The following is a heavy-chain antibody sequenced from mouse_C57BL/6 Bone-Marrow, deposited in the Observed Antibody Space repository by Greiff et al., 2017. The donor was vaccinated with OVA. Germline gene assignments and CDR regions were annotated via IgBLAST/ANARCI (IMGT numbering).Heavy chain of an antibody. CDR1: GYSFTDYN. CDR2: INPNDGTT. V-gene: IGHV1-39*01. J-gene: IGHJ1*03. D-gene: IGHD1-1*01. CDR3: DYYGSSYGYFDV. Sequence: EVQLQQSGPELVKPGASVKISCKASGYSFTDYNMNWVQQSHGKSLEWIGAINPNDGTTSYNQKFKGKATLTVDKSSSTAYMQLNSLTSEDSAVYSFDYYGSSYGYFDVWGTGTTVTVSS.